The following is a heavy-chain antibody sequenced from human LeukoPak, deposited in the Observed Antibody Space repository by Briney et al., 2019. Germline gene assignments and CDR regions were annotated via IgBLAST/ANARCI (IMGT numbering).Heavy chain of an antibody. D-gene: IGHD3-3*01. Sequence: SQTLSLTWPLSGGSISSYYWSWIRQPPGKGLEWIGYIYYSGSTNYNPSLKSRIPISVDTSTNQVSLKLSSVTAADTAVYYCARVYYDFWSGHRTNYYMDVWGKGTTVTVSS. CDR1: GGSISSYY. J-gene: IGHJ6*03. V-gene: IGHV4-59*01. CDR2: IYYSGST. CDR3: ARVYYDFWSGHRTNYYMDV.